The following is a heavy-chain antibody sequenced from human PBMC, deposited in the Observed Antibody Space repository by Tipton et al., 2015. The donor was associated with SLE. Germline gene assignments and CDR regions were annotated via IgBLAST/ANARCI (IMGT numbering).Heavy chain of an antibody. V-gene: IGHV3-30-3*01. CDR2: ISYDGSNK. D-gene: IGHD3-22*01. Sequence: SLRLSCAASGFTFSSYAMHWVRQAPGKGLEWVAVISYDGSNKYYADSVKGRFTISRDNSKNTLYLQMNSLRAEDTAVYYCARDPCYYDSSGYCGGDYWGQGTLVTVSS. CDR1: GFTFSSYA. CDR3: ARDPCYYDSSGYCGGDY. J-gene: IGHJ4*02.